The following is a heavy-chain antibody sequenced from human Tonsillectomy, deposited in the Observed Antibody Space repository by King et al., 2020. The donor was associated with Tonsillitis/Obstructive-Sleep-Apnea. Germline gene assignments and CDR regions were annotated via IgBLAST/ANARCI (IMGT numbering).Heavy chain of an antibody. Sequence: VQLQESGPGLVKPSETLSLTCTVSGGSISSYYWSWFRQPPGKGLEWIGYIYYSGSTNYNPSLTSRVTISVDTSKNLFSLKLSSVTSADTAAYYCARARRWDCSGCSCYLFDFWGQGTLVTVSS. CDR1: GGSISSYY. CDR3: ARARRWDCSGCSCYLFDF. CDR2: IYYSGST. J-gene: IGHJ4*02. V-gene: IGHV4-59*01. D-gene: IGHD2-15*01.